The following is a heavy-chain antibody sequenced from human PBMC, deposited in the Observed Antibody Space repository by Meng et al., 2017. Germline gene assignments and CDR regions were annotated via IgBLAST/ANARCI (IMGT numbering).Heavy chain of an antibody. Sequence: ASVKVSCKASGYTFTSYAMHWVRQAPGQRLEWMGWINAGNGNTKYSQKFQGRVTITRDTSASTAYMELSSLRSEDTAVYYCARDAYCSSTSCYALYYYYYGMDVWGQGTTVTV. D-gene: IGHD2-2*01. CDR1: GYTFTSYA. V-gene: IGHV1-3*01. CDR3: ARDAYCSSTSCYALYYYYYGMDV. CDR2: INAGNGNT. J-gene: IGHJ6*02.